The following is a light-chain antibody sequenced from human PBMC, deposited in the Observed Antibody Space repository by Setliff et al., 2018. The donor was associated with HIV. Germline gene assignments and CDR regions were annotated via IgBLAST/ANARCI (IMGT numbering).Light chain of an antibody. Sequence: QSALAQPASVSGSPGQSITISCTGTSSDVGAYNYVSWYQQYPAKAPKLMIYDVGVRPSGVSTRFSGSKSGNTASLTISGLQAEDEADYYCSSYTSNNARVFGTGTKVTVL. CDR3: SSYTSNNARV. CDR2: DVG. J-gene: IGLJ1*01. CDR1: SSDVGAYNY. V-gene: IGLV2-14*03.